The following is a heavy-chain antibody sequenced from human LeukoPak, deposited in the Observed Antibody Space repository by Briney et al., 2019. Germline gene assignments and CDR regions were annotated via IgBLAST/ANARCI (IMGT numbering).Heavy chain of an antibody. CDR3: AKDTPSMITFGGVIADTPD. D-gene: IGHD3-16*02. CDR2: ISGDGGST. J-gene: IGHJ4*02. V-gene: IGHV3-43*02. CDR1: GFTFDDYA. Sequence: PGGSLRLSCAASGFTFDDYAMHWVRQAPGKGLEWVSLISGDGGSTYYADSVKGRFTISRDNSKNSLYLQMNNLRTEDTALYYCAKDTPSMITFGGVIADTPDWGQGTLVTVSS.